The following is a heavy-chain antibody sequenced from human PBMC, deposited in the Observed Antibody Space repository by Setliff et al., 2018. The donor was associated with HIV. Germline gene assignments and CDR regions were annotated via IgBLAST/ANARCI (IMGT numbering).Heavy chain of an antibody. V-gene: IGHV5-51*01. D-gene: IGHD1-1*01. CDR3: AREIRTIEGGALDI. Sequence: GESLKISCKGSGYRFTSYWIGWVRQMPGKGLEWMGIIDPGDSDTRYSPSFQGQVTFSADKTVSTAYLQWSSLKPSDTAMYYCAREIRTIEGGALDIWGRGTLVTVS. CDR1: GYRFTSYW. CDR2: IDPGDSDT. J-gene: IGHJ3*02.